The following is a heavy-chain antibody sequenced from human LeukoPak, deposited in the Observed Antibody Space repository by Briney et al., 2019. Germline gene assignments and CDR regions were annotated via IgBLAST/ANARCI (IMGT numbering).Heavy chain of an antibody. J-gene: IGHJ6*02. V-gene: IGHV3-49*04. CDR2: IRSKTYGGTT. Sequence: GRSLRLSCTVSGFTFGDHAMSWVRQATGKGQEWVGFIRSKTYGGTTEFAASVKGRFIISRDDSTSIAYLQMNSLKTEDTAVYYCTRGPIQLWLYHGMDVWGQGTTVTVSS. CDR3: TRGPIQLWLYHGMDV. CDR1: GFTFGDHA. D-gene: IGHD5-18*01.